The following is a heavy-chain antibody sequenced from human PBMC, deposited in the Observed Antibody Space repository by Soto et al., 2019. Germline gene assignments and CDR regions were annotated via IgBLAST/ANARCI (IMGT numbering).Heavy chain of an antibody. D-gene: IGHD1-1*01. Sequence: ASVKVSCKASGYTFTGYYMHWVRQAPGQGLEWMGWINPNSGGTNCAQKFQGWVTMTRDTSISTAYMELSRLRSDDTAVYYCARVEHLERCNYYYGMDVWGQGTTVTVSS. CDR1: GYTFTGYY. V-gene: IGHV1-2*04. CDR3: ARVEHLERCNYYYGMDV. J-gene: IGHJ6*02. CDR2: INPNSGGT.